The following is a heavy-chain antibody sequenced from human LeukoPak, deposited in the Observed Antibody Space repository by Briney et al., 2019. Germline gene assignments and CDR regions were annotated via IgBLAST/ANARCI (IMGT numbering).Heavy chain of an antibody. V-gene: IGHV1-18*01. D-gene: IGHD3-10*01. CDR3: ARAHYYGSGSYYTGSDYYYYYMDV. J-gene: IGHJ6*03. Sequence: ASVKVSCKASGYTFTSYGISWVRQAPGQGLEWMGWISAYNGNTNYAQKLQGRVTMTTDTSTSTAYMELRSLRSDDTAVYYCARAHYYGSGSYYTGSDYYYYYMDVWGKGTTVTVSS. CDR2: ISAYNGNT. CDR1: GYTFTSYG.